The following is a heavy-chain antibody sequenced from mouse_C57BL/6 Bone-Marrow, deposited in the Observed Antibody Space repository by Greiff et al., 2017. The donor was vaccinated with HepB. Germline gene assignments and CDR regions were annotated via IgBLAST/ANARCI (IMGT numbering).Heavy chain of an antibody. CDR1: GFNIKDDY. CDR2: IDPENGDT. CDR3: TTPGYFDY. Sequence: EVKLVESGAELVRPGASVKLSCTASGFNIKDDYMHWVKQRPEQGLEWIGWIDPENGDTEYASKFQGKATITADTSSNTAYLQLSSLTSEDTAVYYCTTPGYFDYWGQGTTLTVSS. J-gene: IGHJ2*01. V-gene: IGHV14-4*01.